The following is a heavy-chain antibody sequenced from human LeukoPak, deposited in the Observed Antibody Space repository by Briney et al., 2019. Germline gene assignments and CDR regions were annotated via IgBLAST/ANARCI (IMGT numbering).Heavy chain of an antibody. J-gene: IGHJ4*02. CDR2: INWNGGST. V-gene: IGHV3-20*04. D-gene: IGHD1-26*01. CDR1: GFTFDDYG. Sequence: GGSLRLSCAASGFTFDDYGMSWVRQAPGKGLEWVSGINWNGGSTGYADSVKGRITISRDNAKNSLYLQMNSLRAEDTALYYCARALYSGSYKGADYWGQGTLVTVSS. CDR3: ARALYSGSYKGADY.